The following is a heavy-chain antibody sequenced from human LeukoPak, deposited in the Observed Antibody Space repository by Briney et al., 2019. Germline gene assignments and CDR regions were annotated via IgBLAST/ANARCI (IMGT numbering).Heavy chain of an antibody. CDR3: AGSYGDFHNWFDP. V-gene: IGHV4-31*03. Sequence: SETLSLTCTVSGGSISSGGYYWSWIRQHPGKGLEWIGYIYYSGSTYYNPSLKSRVTISVDTSKNQFSLKLSSVTAVDTAVYYCAGSYGDFHNWFDPWGQGTLVTVSS. CDR1: GGSISSGGYY. CDR2: IYYSGST. J-gene: IGHJ5*02. D-gene: IGHD4-17*01.